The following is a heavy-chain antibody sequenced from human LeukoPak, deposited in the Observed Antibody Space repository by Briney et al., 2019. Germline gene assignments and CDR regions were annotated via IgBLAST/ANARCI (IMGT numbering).Heavy chain of an antibody. CDR3: ALWGIQYGSGSPLYYYYGMDV. D-gene: IGHD3-10*01. CDR1: GFTFSSYG. V-gene: IGHV3-30*02. Sequence: GGSLRLSCAASGFTFSSYGMHWVRQAPGKGLEWVAFIRYDGSNKYYADSVKGRFTISRDNSKNTLYLQMNSLRAEDTAVYYCALWGIQYGSGSPLYYYYGMDVWGQGTTVTVSS. CDR2: IRYDGSNK. J-gene: IGHJ6*02.